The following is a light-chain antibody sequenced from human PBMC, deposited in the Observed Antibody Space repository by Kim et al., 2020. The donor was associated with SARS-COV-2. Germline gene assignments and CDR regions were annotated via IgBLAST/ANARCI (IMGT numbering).Light chain of an antibody. Sequence: ASVEDRVTITCQASQDIRNDLGWYQQNPGRAPKLLIYCASSLQSGVPSRFSGSGSGTEFTLTISSVQPEDFATYFCLQHSTYPITFGQGTQLEIK. V-gene: IGKV1-17*01. CDR3: LQHSTYPIT. J-gene: IGKJ5*01. CDR2: CAS. CDR1: QDIRND.